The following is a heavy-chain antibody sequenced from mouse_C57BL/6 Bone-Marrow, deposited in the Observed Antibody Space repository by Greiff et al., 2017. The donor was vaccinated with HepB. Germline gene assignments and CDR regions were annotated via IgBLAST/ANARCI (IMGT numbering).Heavy chain of an antibody. J-gene: IGHJ4*01. CDR1: GFSFNTYA. CDR3: VRHNTVVDAMDY. CDR2: IRSKSNNYAT. Sequence: EADGGLVQPKGSLKLSCAASGFSFNTYAMNWVRQAPGKGLEWVARIRSKSNNYATYYADSVKDRFTISRDDSESMLYLQMNNLKTEDTAMYYCVRHNTVVDAMDYWGQGTSVTVSS. D-gene: IGHD1-1*01. V-gene: IGHV10-1*01.